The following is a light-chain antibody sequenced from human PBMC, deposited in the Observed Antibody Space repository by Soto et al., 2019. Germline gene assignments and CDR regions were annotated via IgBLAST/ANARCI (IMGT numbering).Light chain of an antibody. V-gene: IGKV1-5*01. CDR3: QQYNSYPIT. CDR1: QSISSW. Sequence: DIQMTQSPSTLSASVGDRVTITCRASQSISSWLAWYQQKPGKAPKLLISDASGLESGVPSRFSGSTSGTEFTLTISSLQPDDFATYYCQQYNSYPITFGQGTRLEI. CDR2: DAS. J-gene: IGKJ5*01.